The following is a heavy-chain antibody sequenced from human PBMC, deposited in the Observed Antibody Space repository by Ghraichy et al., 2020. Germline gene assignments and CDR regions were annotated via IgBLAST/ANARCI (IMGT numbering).Heavy chain of an antibody. D-gene: IGHD5-18*01. CDR3: ARAAGEYRGYVY. V-gene: IGHV3-53*01. CDR1: GFTVSTNY. CDR2: IYSGGNT. Sequence: GGSLRLSCAASGFTVSTNYMSWVRQAPGRGLEWVSVIYSGGNTHYADSVKGRFIISRDSSENALYLQMNSLRAEDTALYYCARAAGEYRGYVYWGQGTLVTVSS. J-gene: IGHJ4*02.